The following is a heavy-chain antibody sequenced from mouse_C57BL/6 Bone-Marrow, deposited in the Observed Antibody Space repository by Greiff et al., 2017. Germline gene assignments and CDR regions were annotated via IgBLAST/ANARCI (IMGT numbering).Heavy chain of an antibody. CDR3: AREGAHYYAMDY. J-gene: IGHJ4*01. V-gene: IGHV1-53*01. CDR1: GYTFTSYW. Sequence: VQLQQPGTELVKPGASVKLSCKASGYTFTSYWMHWVNQRPGQGLEWIGNINPSNGGTNYNEKFKSKATLTVDKSSSTAYMQLSSLTSEDSAVYYCAREGAHYYAMDYWGQGTSVTVSS. CDR2: INPSNGGT.